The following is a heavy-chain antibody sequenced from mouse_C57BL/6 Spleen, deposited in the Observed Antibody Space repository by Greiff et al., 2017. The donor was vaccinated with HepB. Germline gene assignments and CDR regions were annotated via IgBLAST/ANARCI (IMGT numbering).Heavy chain of an antibody. CDR1: GYTFTSYG. V-gene: IGHV1-81*01. CDR2: IYPRSGNT. Sequence: QVQLQQSGAELARPGASVKLSCKASGYTFTSYGLSWVKQRTGQGLEWIGEIYPRSGNTYYNEKFKGKATLTADKSSSTAYMELRSLASEDSSVYFCARGGGLTGGAMEYWGQGTSVTVSS. J-gene: IGHJ4*01. CDR3: ARGGGLTGGAMEY. D-gene: IGHD4-1*01.